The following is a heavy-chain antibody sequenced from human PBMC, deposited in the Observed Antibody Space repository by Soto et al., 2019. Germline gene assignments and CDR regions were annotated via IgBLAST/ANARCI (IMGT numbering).Heavy chain of an antibody. D-gene: IGHD1-26*01. Sequence: QVQLVQSGAEVKKPGASVKVSCNPSGYAFTSYTMHWVCKAPGQGLEWMGWINADNGDSKYSQKFQGRVTITRDTSASIAYMELSSLRSEDTAVYYCARDTGSGLRVEPGIFEYWGQGTLVTVSS. CDR3: ARDTGSGLRVEPGIFEY. J-gene: IGHJ4*02. CDR2: INADNGDS. CDR1: GYAFTSYT. V-gene: IGHV1-3*01.